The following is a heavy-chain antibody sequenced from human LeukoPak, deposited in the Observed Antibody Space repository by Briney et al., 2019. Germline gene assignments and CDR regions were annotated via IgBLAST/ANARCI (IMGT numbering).Heavy chain of an antibody. CDR3: ARNYDFWSGSYFDY. Sequence: SETLSLTCTVSGGSISSGDYYWSWIRQHPGKGLEWIGYIYYSGSTYYNPSLKSRVTISVDTSKNQFSLKLSSVTAADTAVYYCARNYDFWSGSYFDYWGQGTLVTVSS. CDR1: GGSISSGDYY. J-gene: IGHJ4*02. V-gene: IGHV4-31*03. D-gene: IGHD3-3*01. CDR2: IYYSGST.